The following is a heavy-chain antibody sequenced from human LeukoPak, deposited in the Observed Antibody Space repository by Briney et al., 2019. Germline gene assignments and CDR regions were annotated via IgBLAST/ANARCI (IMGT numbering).Heavy chain of an antibody. CDR1: GFTISSYA. J-gene: IGHJ6*02. D-gene: IGHD4-11*01. Sequence: GGSLRLSCAASGFTISSYAMHWVRQAPGKGLEWVAVISYDGSNKYYADSVKGRLTISRDNSKNTLYLQINSLRAEDTAVYYCARDHRNYPFYYYYGMDVWGQGTTVTVSS. CDR2: ISYDGSNK. V-gene: IGHV3-30-3*01. CDR3: ARDHRNYPFYYYYGMDV.